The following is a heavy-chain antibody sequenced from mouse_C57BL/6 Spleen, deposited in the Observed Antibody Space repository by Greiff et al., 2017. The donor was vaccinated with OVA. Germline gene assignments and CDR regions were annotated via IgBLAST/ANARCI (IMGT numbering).Heavy chain of an antibody. Sequence: VQLQQSGPELVKPGASVQISCKASGYTFTDYYMNWVKQSHGKSLEWIGDINPNNGGTSYNQKFKGKATLTVDKSSSTAYMELRSLTSEDSAVYYCARSGFYAMDYWGQGTSVTVSS. J-gene: IGHJ4*01. CDR1: GYTFTDYY. D-gene: IGHD4-1*01. V-gene: IGHV1-26*01. CDR2: INPNNGGT. CDR3: ARSGFYAMDY.